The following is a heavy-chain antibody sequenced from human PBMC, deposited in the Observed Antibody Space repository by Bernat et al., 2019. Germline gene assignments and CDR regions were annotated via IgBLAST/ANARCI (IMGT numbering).Heavy chain of an antibody. CDR2: INHSGST. D-gene: IGHD5-18*01. J-gene: IGHJ6*02. CDR1: GGSFSGYY. V-gene: IGHV4-34*01. CDR3: ARVPPSYGYYYYYGMDV. Sequence: QVQLQQWGAGLLKPSETLSLTCAVYGGSFSGYYWSWIRQPPGKGLEWIGEINHSGSTNYNPSLKSRVTISVDTSKNQFSLKLSSVTAADTAVYYCARVPPSYGYYYYYGMDVWGQGTTVTVSS.